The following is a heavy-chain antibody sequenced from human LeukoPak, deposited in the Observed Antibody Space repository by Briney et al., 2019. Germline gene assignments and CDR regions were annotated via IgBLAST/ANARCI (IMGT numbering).Heavy chain of an antibody. Sequence: PGGSLRLSCAASRFTFSSYGMHWVRQAPGKGLEWVAVISYDGSNKYYADSVKGRFTISRDNSKNTLYLQMNSLRAEDTAVYYCATWGDYGADWGQGTLVTVSS. CDR3: ATWGDYGAD. CDR2: ISYDGSNK. V-gene: IGHV3-30*03. J-gene: IGHJ4*02. D-gene: IGHD4-17*01. CDR1: RFTFSSYG.